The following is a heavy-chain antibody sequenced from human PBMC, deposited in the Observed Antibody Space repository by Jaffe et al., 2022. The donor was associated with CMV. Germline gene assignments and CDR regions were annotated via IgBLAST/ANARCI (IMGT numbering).Heavy chain of an antibody. Sequence: EVQLVESGGGLVQPGRSLRLSCAASGFTFDDYAMHWVRQAPGKGLEWVSGISWNSGSIGYADSVKGRFTISRDNAKNSLYLQMNSLRAEDTALYYCATAVGEMATGTPIWGQGTMVTVSS. CDR3: ATAVGEMATGTPI. CDR1: GFTFDDYA. D-gene: IGHD5-12*01. V-gene: IGHV3-9*01. J-gene: IGHJ3*02. CDR2: ISWNSGSI.